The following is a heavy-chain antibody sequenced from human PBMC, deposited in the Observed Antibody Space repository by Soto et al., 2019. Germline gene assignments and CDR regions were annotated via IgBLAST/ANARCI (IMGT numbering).Heavy chain of an antibody. CDR2: ISAYNGNT. D-gene: IGHD3-3*01. Sequence: QVQLVQSGAEVKKPGASVKVSCKASGYTFTSYGISWVRQAPGQGLEWMGWISAYNGNTNYAQKLQRRVTMTTDTSTSTACMELRSLRSDDTAVYYCARAPQDPHYDLWSGYLGYYFDYWGQGTLVIVSS. V-gene: IGHV1-18*01. CDR1: GYTFTSYG. J-gene: IGHJ4*02. CDR3: ARAPQDPHYDLWSGYLGYYFDY.